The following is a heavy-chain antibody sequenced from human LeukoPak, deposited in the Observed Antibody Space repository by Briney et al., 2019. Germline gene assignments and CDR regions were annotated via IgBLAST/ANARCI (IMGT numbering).Heavy chain of an antibody. Sequence: SETLSLTCTVSGGSIDRSFYYWGWIRQPPGKGLEWIGSLYYSGKAYYNPSLNSRFTISLDTSKNLFSLKLNSVTAADTAVYYCARLGGSAWHLDYWGQGILVTVSS. CDR2: LYYSGKA. D-gene: IGHD6-19*01. V-gene: IGHV4-39*07. CDR1: GGSIDRSFYY. CDR3: ARLGGSAWHLDY. J-gene: IGHJ4*02.